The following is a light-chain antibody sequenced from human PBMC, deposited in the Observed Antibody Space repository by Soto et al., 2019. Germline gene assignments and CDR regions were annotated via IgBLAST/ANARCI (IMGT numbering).Light chain of an antibody. CDR1: QTISTW. CDR2: DAS. Sequence: VRVTQSPPTVSASIGDRVTITCRAIQTISTWMAWYQQKPGKAPKLLVYDASTLQSGVASRFSGSGSGTEFTLIISGLQPDDSATYYCQQYTNTNNPWMFGQGTKVDIK. J-gene: IGKJ1*01. V-gene: IGKV1-5*01. CDR3: QQYTNTNNPWM.